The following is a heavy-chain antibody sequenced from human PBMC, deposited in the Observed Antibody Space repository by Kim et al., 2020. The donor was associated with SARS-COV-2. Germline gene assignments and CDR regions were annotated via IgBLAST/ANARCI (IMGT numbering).Heavy chain of an antibody. Sequence: GGSLRLSCAASGFTFDDYAMHWVRQAPGKGLEWVSGISWNSGRIGYADSVKGRFTISRDNAKNSLYLQMNSLRAEDTALYHCAKDRYSGYDLRGYGLDVWGRRPRDTVSS. V-gene: IGHV3-9*01. J-gene: IGHJ6*02. CDR2: ISWNSGRI. CDR1: GFTFDDYA. D-gene: IGHD5-12*01. CDR3: AKDRYSGYDLRGYGLDV.